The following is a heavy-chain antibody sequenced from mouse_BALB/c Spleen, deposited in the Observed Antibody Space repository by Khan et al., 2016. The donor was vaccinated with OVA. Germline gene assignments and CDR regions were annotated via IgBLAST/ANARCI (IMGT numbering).Heavy chain of an antibody. CDR2: ISYSGST. Sequence: EVQLQESGPGLVKPSQSLSLTCTVTGYSITSDYAWNWIRQFPGNKLEWMGFISYSGSTSYNPSLKSRISITRDTSKNQFFMQLNSVTTEDTATYYCGRWDYDAPNYWGQGTTLTVSS. CDR1: GYSITSDYA. D-gene: IGHD2-4*01. J-gene: IGHJ2*01. V-gene: IGHV3-2*02. CDR3: GRWDYDAPNY.